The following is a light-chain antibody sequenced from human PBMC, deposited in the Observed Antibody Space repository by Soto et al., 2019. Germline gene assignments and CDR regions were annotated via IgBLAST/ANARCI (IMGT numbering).Light chain of an antibody. CDR2: DAS. Sequence: IRMTPHLPSLSASTGDIGTITCRASQSISSWLAWYQQKPGKAPKLLIYDASSLESGVPSRVSGIGSGTESTLTIRSLKPDEFATDDCQHYNTLWTFGPGTKVDIK. J-gene: IGKJ1*01. CDR1: QSISSW. V-gene: IGKV1-5*01. CDR3: QHYNTLWT.